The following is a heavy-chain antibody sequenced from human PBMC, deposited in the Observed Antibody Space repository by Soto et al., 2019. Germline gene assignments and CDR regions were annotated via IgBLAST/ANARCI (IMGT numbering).Heavy chain of an antibody. Sequence: SETLSLTCTVSGGSISSSSYYWGWIRQPPGKGLEWIGSIYYSGSTYYNPSLKSRVTISVDTSKTQFSLKLSSVTAADTAVYYCASPLRNYYDSSGYYSNWGQGTLVTVSS. D-gene: IGHD3-22*01. CDR2: IYYSGST. J-gene: IGHJ4*02. V-gene: IGHV4-39*01. CDR1: GGSISSSSYY. CDR3: ASPLRNYYDSSGYYSN.